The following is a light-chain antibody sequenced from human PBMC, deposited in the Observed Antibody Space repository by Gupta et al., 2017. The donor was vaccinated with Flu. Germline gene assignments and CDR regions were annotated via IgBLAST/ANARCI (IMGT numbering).Light chain of an antibody. CDR2: DYT. Sequence: SFVLTQTPSTSVATGQTARIAFGATYIGGKSVHWYQQKPGQAPVLVVYDYTDRPAGIPERFSGSNSVNTATLSISRVEAGDEADYYCQLWDGGSDHPGVFGGGTKLTVL. CDR3: QLWDGGSDHPGV. J-gene: IGLJ3*02. CDR1: YIGGKS. V-gene: IGLV3-21*02.